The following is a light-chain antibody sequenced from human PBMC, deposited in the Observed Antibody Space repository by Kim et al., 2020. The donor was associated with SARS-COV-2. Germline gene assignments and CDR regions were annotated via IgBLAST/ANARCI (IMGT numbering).Light chain of an antibody. J-gene: IGKJ2*01. CDR2: DAS. CDR1: QSISSW. CDR3: QQYNSYPYT. Sequence: CASVGDRVTSTCRASQSISSWLAWYQQKPGKAPKLLIYDASSLESGVPSRFSGSGSGTEFTLTISSLQPDDFATYYCQQYNSYPYTFGQGTKLEI. V-gene: IGKV1-5*01.